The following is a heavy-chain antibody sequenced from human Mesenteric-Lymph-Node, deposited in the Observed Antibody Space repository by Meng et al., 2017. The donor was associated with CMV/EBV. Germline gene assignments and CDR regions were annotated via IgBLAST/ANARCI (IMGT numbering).Heavy chain of an antibody. CDR3: ARGRWGFDP. CDR2: MKPNSGNT. V-gene: IGHV1-8*01. CDR1: GYTFTSYD. Sequence: KVSCKDSGYTFTSYDINWVRQATGQGLEWMGWMKPNSGNTGYAQKFQGRVTMTTDTSTSTVYMELRSLRSDDTAIYYCARGRWGFDPWGQGTLVTVSS. D-gene: IGHD5-24*01. J-gene: IGHJ5*02.